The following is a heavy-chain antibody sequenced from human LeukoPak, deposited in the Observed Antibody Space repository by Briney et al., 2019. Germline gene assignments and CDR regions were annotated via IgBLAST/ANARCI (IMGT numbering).Heavy chain of an antibody. CDR2: MYYSGSV. D-gene: IGHD3-10*01. CDR3: ARSASGTYSIRDWFDP. CDR1: SDSISNYY. V-gene: IGHV4-59*04. J-gene: IGHJ5*02. Sequence: SETLSLTCTVSSDSISNYYWSWIRQPPGKGLEWIGDMYYSGSVASNPSLQSRVTMSLDTSTKQLSLRLTSVTAADTAVYFCARSASGTYSIRDWFDPWGQGTLVTVSS.